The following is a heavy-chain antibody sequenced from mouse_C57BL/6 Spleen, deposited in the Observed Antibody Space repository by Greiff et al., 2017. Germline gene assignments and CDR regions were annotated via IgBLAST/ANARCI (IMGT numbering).Heavy chain of an antibody. CDR1: GFTFSSYG. Sequence: EVKLVDSGGDLVKPGGSLKLSCAASGFTFSSYGMSWVRQTPDKRLEWVATISSGGSYTYYPDSVKGRFTISRDNAKNTLYLQMSSLKSEDTAMYYCATQFFPSIGYSNYFDYWGQGTTLTVSS. CDR2: ISSGGSYT. D-gene: IGHD2-5*01. V-gene: IGHV5-6*01. CDR3: ATQFFPSIGYSNYFDY. J-gene: IGHJ2*01.